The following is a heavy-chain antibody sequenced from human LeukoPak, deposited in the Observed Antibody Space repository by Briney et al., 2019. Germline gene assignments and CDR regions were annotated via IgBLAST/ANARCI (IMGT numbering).Heavy chain of an antibody. J-gene: IGHJ5*02. CDR3: ARRYYDILTGYYNWFDP. V-gene: IGHV5-51*01. CDR2: IYPGDSDT. Sequence: GESLKISCKGSGYSFTSYWIGWVRQMPGKGLEWTGIIYPGDSDTRYSPSFQGQVTISADKSISTAYLQWSSLKASDTAMYYCARRYYDILTGYYNWFDPWGQGTLVTVSS. CDR1: GYSFTSYW. D-gene: IGHD3-9*01.